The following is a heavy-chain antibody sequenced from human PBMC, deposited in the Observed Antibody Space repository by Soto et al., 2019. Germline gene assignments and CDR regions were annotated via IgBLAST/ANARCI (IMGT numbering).Heavy chain of an antibody. J-gene: IGHJ3*02. CDR2: INAGNGNT. D-gene: IGHD1-20*01. CDR1: GYTFTSYA. CDR3: ARVSSVNFPPDAFDI. V-gene: IGHV1-3*01. Sequence: ASVKVSCKASGYTFTSYAMHWVRQAPGQRLEWMGWINAGNGNTKYSQKFQGRVTITRDTSASTAYMELSSLRSEDTAVYFCARVSSVNFPPDAFDIWGQGTMVTVSS.